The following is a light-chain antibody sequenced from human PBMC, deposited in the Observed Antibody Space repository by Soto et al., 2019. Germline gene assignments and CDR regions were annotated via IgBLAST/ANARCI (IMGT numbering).Light chain of an antibody. J-gene: IGKJ1*01. V-gene: IGKV3-15*01. Sequence: EIVMTQSPATLSVSPGERATLSCRASQSVRSNLAWYQQKPGQAPRLLIYGASTRATGIPGRFSGSGSGTEFTLTISSLQSEDFAIYYCQQYNNWPPWTFGQGTKVEIK. CDR1: QSVRSN. CDR2: GAS. CDR3: QQYNNWPPWT.